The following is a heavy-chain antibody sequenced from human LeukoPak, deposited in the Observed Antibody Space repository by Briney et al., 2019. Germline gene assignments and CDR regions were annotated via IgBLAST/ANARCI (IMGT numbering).Heavy chain of an antibody. D-gene: IGHD3-22*01. J-gene: IGHJ5*02. V-gene: IGHV4-34*01. CDR1: GGSFSGYY. CDR3: ARGSKYYYDSSGYWFDP. Sequence: SETLSLTCAVYGGSFSGYYWSWIRQPPGKGLEWIGEINHSGSTNYNPSLKSRVTISVDTSKNQFSLKLSSVTAADTAVYYCARGSKYYYDSSGYWFDPWGQGTLVTVSS. CDR2: INHSGST.